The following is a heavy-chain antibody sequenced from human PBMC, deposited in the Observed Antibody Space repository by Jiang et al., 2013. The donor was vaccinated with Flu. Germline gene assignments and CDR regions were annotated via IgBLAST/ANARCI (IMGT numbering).Heavy chain of an antibody. D-gene: IGHD5-18*01. CDR2: TYYRSKWYN. CDR1: GDSVSSNSAA. CDR3: ARSGYSYGSLYYYYGMDV. J-gene: IGHJ6*04. V-gene: IGHV6-1*01. Sequence: SQTLSLTCAISGDSVSSNSAAWNWIRQSPSRGLEWLGRTYYRSKWYNDYAVSVKSRITINPDTSKNQFSLQLNSVTPEDTAVYYCARSGYSYGSLYYYYGMDVWGQRDPTVTVSS.